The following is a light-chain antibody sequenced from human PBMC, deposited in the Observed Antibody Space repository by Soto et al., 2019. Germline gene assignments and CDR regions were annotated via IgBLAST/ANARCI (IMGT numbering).Light chain of an antibody. V-gene: IGLV1-44*01. CDR1: SSNIGSNT. Sequence: QSVLTQPPSASGTPGQRVAISCSGSSSNIGSNTVNWYQQLPGTAPRLLISADNLRPSGVPDRFSCPKSGASASLAISGLQSGDEADYYCAAWHDSLSIYVFXTGTKVTVL. J-gene: IGLJ1*01. CDR2: ADN. CDR3: AAWHDSLSIYV.